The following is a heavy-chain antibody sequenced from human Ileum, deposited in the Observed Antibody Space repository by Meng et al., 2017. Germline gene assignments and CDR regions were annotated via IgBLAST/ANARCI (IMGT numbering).Heavy chain of an antibody. Sequence: QVQLVQAGAEVKKPGAAGKGSCKTSGYKFTDYYIKWLRQAPGQGLEWMGRINPKSGIRHYAQKFQGRVTMTSDTSTSTAYMEVSGLTSDDTAVYYCSGASSSSYLGYWGQGTLVTVSS. CDR2: INPKSGIR. CDR3: SGASSSSYLGY. V-gene: IGHV1-2*06. J-gene: IGHJ4*02. CDR1: GYKFTDYY. D-gene: IGHD6-13*01.